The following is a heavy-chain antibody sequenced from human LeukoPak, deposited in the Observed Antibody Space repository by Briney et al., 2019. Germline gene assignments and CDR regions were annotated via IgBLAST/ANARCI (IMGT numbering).Heavy chain of an antibody. D-gene: IGHD3-10*01. J-gene: IGHJ4*02. CDR3: ASLGLYGSGTYFMAPFDY. Sequence: ASVKVSCKASGYTFTSYDINWVRQATGQGLERMGWMNPNSGNTGYAQKFQGRVTMTRNTSISTAYMELSSLRSDDTAVYYCASLGLYGSGTYFMAPFDYWGQGTLVTVSS. CDR2: MNPNSGNT. V-gene: IGHV1-8*01. CDR1: GYTFTSYD.